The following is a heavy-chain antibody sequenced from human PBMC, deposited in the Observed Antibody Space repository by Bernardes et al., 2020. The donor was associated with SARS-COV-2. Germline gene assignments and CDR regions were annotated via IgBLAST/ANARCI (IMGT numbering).Heavy chain of an antibody. Sequence: GYLTLSCKVSGFTFITAAMSWVRQAPGKGLEWVSGISIGGTNTYYADSVMGRFTISGDYSKNTLYLQMNSLSAEDTGIYYCAKEVPANDYWGQGTLVTVSS. V-gene: IGHV3-23*01. D-gene: IGHD2-2*01. J-gene: IGHJ4*02. CDR2: ISIGGTNT. CDR3: AKEVPANDY. CDR1: GFTFITAA.